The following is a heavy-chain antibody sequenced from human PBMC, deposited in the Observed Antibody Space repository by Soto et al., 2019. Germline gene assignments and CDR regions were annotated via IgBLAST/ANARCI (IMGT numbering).Heavy chain of an antibody. D-gene: IGHD2-21*02. J-gene: IGHJ4*02. Sequence: SETLSLTCTVSGGSISSGGYYWSWIRQHAGKGLECIGYIYYSGRTYYNPSLKSRVTMSVDTSKNQCSLKLSAVTAADTAGYYCALAVGDGTTFFAYWSLCALVTVSS. CDR1: GGSISSGGYY. CDR2: IYYSGRT. V-gene: IGHV4-31*03. CDR3: ALAVGDGTTFFAY.